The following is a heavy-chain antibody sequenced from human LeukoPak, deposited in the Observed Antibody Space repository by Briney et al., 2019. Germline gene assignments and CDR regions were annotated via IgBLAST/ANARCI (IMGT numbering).Heavy chain of an antibody. V-gene: IGHV4-4*07. CDR2: IYTSEST. Sequence: SETLSLTCTVSGGSISSYYWSWIRQPAGKGLEWIGRIYTSESTNYNPSLKSRVTMSVDTSKNQFSLKLSSVTAADTAVYYCAREGIAARPDQNWFDPWGQGTLVTVSS. CDR1: GGSISSYY. J-gene: IGHJ5*02. D-gene: IGHD6-6*01. CDR3: AREGIAARPDQNWFDP.